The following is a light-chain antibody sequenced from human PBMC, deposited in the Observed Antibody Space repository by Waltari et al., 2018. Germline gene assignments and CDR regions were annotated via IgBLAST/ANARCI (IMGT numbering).Light chain of an antibody. Sequence: QTVVTQAPSLSVSPGGTVTLTCALSSGSLSTTSYATWYQQTPGQAPRTRGYEANARSSGVPDRYSGSILGNTAALTSTGAQADDESDYYCALYMGSGSWVFGGGTRLTVL. J-gene: IGLJ3*02. CDR2: EAN. CDR3: ALYMGSGSWV. V-gene: IGLV8-61*01. CDR1: SGSLSTTSY.